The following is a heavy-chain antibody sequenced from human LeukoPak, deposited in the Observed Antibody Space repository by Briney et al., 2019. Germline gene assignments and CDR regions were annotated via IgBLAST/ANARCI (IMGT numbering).Heavy chain of an antibody. Sequence: GASVKVSCKASGGTFSSYAISWVRQDPAQGLEWMGRIIPTFGIANYAQKFQGRVTITADKSTSTAYMELSSLRSEDTAVYYFARDAYCSGGSCLPHAFDYWGKGTLVTVSS. CDR2: IIPTFGIA. CDR3: ARDAYCSGGSCLPHAFDY. CDR1: GGTFSSYA. J-gene: IGHJ4*02. V-gene: IGHV1-69*04. D-gene: IGHD2-15*01.